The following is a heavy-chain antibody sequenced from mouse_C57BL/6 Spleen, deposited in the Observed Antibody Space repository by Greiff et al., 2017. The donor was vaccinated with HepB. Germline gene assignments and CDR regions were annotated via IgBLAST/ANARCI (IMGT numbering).Heavy chain of an antibody. J-gene: IGHJ1*03. V-gene: IGHV1-54*01. CDR3: VRDYDEGYVDV. Sequence: QGQLKQSGAELVRPGTSVKVSCKASGYAFTKYLIEWVKQRPGQGREWIGVTNPGRGGTNYNEKFKGKATLTADKSSSTAYMQLSSLTSEDSAVYFCVRDYDEGYVDVWGTGTTVTVSS. CDR2: TNPGRGGT. CDR1: GYAFTKYL. D-gene: IGHD2-4*01.